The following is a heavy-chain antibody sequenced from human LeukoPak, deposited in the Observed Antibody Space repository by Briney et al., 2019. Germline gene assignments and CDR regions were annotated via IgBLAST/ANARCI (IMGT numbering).Heavy chain of an antibody. CDR1: GVTFSSNE. D-gene: IGHD1-26*01. Sequence: GGSLRLSCAASGVTFSSNEMNRVRQAPGKGPEWVSYISSSGSSIYYADSVKGRFTISRDNAKNSLYLQMNSLRAEDTAVYYCARTLVGATNWGQGTLVTVSS. J-gene: IGHJ4*02. CDR2: ISSSGSSI. CDR3: ARTLVGATN. V-gene: IGHV3-48*03.